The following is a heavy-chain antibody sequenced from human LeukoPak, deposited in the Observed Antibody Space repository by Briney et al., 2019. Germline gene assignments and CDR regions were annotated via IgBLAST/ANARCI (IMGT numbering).Heavy chain of an antibody. CDR2: ISSSSSYI. Sequence: PGGSLRLSCAASGFTFSSYSMNWVRQAPGKGLEWVSSISSSSSYIYYADSVKGRFTISRDNAKNSLYLQMNSLRAEDTAVYYCARNPYGSGSYYPDFDYWGQGTLVTVSS. CDR1: GFTFSSYS. V-gene: IGHV3-21*01. CDR3: ARNPYGSGSYYPDFDY. J-gene: IGHJ4*02. D-gene: IGHD3-10*01.